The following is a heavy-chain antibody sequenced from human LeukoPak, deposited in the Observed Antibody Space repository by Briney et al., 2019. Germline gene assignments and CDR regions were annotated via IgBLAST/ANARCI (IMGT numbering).Heavy chain of an antibody. D-gene: IGHD3-16*01. CDR1: GGTFSSYA. V-gene: IGHV1-69*13. J-gene: IGHJ2*01. CDR3: ARDLSPLRAYNWYFDL. Sequence: ASVKVSCKASGGTFSSYAISWVRQAPGQGLEWMGGIIPIFGTANYAQKFQGRVTITADESTSTAYMELSSLRSGDTAVYYCARDLSPLRAYNWYFDLWGRGTLVTVSS. CDR2: IIPIFGTA.